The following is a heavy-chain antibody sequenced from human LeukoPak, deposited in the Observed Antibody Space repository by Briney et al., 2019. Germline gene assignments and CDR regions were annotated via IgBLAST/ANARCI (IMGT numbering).Heavy chain of an antibody. CDR1: GYTFTGYY. D-gene: IGHD3-10*01. V-gene: IGHV1-2*02. CDR2: INPNSGGT. J-gene: IGHJ4*02. Sequence: ASVKVSCKASGYTFTGYYMHWVRQAPGQGLEWMGWINPNSGGTNYAQKFQGRVTMTRDTSISTAYMELSRLRSDDTAVYYCATPVLLWFGEFSDYWGQGTLVTVSS. CDR3: ATPVLLWFGEFSDY.